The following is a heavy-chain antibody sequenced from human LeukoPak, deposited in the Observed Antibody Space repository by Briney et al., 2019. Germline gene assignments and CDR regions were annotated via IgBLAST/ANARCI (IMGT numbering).Heavy chain of an antibody. Sequence: GGSLRLSCVASGFTFSSYSMNWVRQAPGKGLEWASYISGNNDNIHYADSVKGRFTISRDNAKNSLYLQMNSLRAEDTAVYYCVRDYDGGFDYWGQGTLVTVSS. J-gene: IGHJ4*02. CDR2: ISGNNDNI. CDR3: VRDYDGGFDY. D-gene: IGHD3-22*01. CDR1: GFTFSSYS. V-gene: IGHV3-48*01.